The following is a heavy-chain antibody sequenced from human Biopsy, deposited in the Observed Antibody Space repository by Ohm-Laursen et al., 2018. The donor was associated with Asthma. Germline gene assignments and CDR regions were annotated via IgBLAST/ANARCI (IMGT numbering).Heavy chain of an antibody. J-gene: IGHJ4*02. D-gene: IGHD1-26*01. CDR2: ISFDGTNR. CDR3: AKEVFPGWELRRGPDS. V-gene: IGHV3-30*18. CDR1: GFTFSNYG. Sequence: SLRLSCTASGFTFSNYGMYWVRQASGKGLEWVAVISFDGTNRNYTDSVKGRFTISRDNSRNTLHLEMNSLRAGDTAVYFCAKEVFPGWELRRGPDSWGQGTLVTVSS.